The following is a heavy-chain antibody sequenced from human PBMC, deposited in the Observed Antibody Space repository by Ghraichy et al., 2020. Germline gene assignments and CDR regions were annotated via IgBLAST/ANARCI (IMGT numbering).Heavy chain of an antibody. J-gene: IGHJ6*02. V-gene: IGHV3-33*01. D-gene: IGHD3-3*01. CDR3: AREPSPTSAYYDFWSGWGAYYCYYGMDV. CDR2: IWYDGSNK. Sequence: GESLNISCAASGFTFSSYGMHWVRQAPGKGLEWVAVIWYDGSNKYYADSVKGRFTISRDNSKNTLYLQMTSLRAEDTAVYYCAREPSPTSAYYDFWSGWGAYYCYYGMDVWGQGTTVTVSS. CDR1: GFTFSSYG.